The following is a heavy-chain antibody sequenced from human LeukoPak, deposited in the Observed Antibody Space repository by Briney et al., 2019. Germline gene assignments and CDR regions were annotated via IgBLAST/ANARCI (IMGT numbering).Heavy chain of an antibody. CDR2: IIPVFGTA. J-gene: IGHJ6*03. Sequence: SVKVSCKASGGTFSSYAISWVRQAPGQGLEWMGGIIPVFGTANYAQKFQGRVTITTDESTSTAYMELSSLRSEDTAVYYCARDPGEYCYGTRYYYYMDVWGKGTTVTVSS. D-gene: IGHD5-18*01. CDR3: ARDPGEYCYGTRYYYYMDV. CDR1: GGTFSSYA. V-gene: IGHV1-69*05.